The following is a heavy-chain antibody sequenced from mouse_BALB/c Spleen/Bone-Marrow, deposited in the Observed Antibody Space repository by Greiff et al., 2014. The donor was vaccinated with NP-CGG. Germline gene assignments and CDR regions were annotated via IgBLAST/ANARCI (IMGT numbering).Heavy chain of an antibody. D-gene: IGHD1-1*01. J-gene: IGHJ3*01. CDR2: IDPANGNT. CDR3: ANYYYGSSLFAY. V-gene: IGHV14-3*02. CDR1: GFNIKDTY. Sequence: EVQLQQSGAELVKPGASVKLSCTASGFNIKDTYMHWVKQRPEQGLEWIGRIDPANGNTKYDPKFQGKATITADTSSNTAYQQLSSLTSEDTAVYYCANYYYGSSLFAYWGQGTLVTVSA.